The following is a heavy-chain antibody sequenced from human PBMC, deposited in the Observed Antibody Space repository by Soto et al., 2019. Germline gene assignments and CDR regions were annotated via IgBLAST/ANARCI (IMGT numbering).Heavy chain of an antibody. CDR2: IYWDDDK. CDR1: GFSLSSNGVG. Sequence: QITLKESGPPLVKPTQTLTLTCTFSGFSLSSNGVGVGWIRQPPGKALDLLALIYWDDDKRYSPSLNSRLTTTKDTSKNRVVLTMTNMHPVDTATYYCADRREVGRYGTPFYWGQGTLVTVSS. J-gene: IGHJ4*02. D-gene: IGHD4-17*01. CDR3: ADRREVGRYGTPFY. V-gene: IGHV2-5*02.